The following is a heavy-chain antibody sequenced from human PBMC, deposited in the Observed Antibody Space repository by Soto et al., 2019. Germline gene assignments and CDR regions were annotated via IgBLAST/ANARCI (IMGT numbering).Heavy chain of an antibody. CDR1: GGTFSSLA. D-gene: IGHD3-10*01. V-gene: IGHV1-69*06. CDR2: LVPVFGTA. Sequence: QVQLVQSGAEVKKPGSSVKVSCKASGGTFSSLAISWVRQAPGQGLEWMGGLVPVFGTANYAQKFQDRVTITADKSTRTSYMELSSLRSEDTAVYYCARSPGVFDYWGPGTLVTVSS. J-gene: IGHJ4*02. CDR3: ARSPGVFDY.